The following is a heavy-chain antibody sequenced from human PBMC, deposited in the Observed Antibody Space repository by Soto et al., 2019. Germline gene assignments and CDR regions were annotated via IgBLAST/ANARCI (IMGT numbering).Heavy chain of an antibody. J-gene: IGHJ6*02. D-gene: IGHD2-2*01. CDR2: IWYDGSNK. V-gene: IGHV3-33*01. Sequence: SLRLSCAASRFTFSSYGIHWVLQTPFNWLEFVAVIWYDGSNKYYADSVKGRFTISRDNSKNTLYLQMNSLRAEDTAVYYCARDSLRMVVVPAANGMEVWGQGTTVTVSS. CDR1: RFTFSSYG. CDR3: ARDSLRMVVVPAANGMEV.